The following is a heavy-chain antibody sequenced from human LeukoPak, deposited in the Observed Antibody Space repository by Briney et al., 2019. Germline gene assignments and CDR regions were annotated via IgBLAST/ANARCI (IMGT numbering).Heavy chain of an antibody. CDR3: ARATYDYAYSGLPTPGLCHY. CDR1: GASLSSGRYY. D-gene: IGHD3-16*01. V-gene: IGHV4-31*03. CDR2: IFYSGST. Sequence: SETLSLTCTLSGASLSSGRYYLRWIRQHPGKGLEWIGYIFYSGSTYYNPSLKSRVTISVDTSKNQFSLKLSSVTAADTAVYYCARATYDYAYSGLPTPGLCHYWRRGTLVTVSS. J-gene: IGHJ4*02.